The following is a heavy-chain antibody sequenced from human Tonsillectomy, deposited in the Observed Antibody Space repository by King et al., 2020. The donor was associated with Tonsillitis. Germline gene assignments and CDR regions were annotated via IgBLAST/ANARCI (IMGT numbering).Heavy chain of an antibody. CDR2: YYYSGDT. Sequence: QLQESGPGLEKPSETLSLTCTVSGGSVSSSSYYWGWIRQPPGQGLEWIGSYYYSGDTYYNPSLKSRVTISLDTSKNQFSLKLCTVTAADTSVYYCARTDSDSSGYYYVAYWGQGTLVTVSS. V-gene: IGHV4-39*07. D-gene: IGHD3-22*01. CDR3: ARTDSDSSGYYYVAY. J-gene: IGHJ4*02. CDR1: GGSVSSSSYY.